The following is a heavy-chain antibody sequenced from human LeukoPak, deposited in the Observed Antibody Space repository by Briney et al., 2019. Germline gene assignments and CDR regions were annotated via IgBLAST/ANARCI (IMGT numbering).Heavy chain of an antibody. V-gene: IGHV4-59*01. D-gene: IGHD1-7*01. CDR2: IYYSGST. CDR3: ARGRGNYGPYYFDY. J-gene: IGHJ4*02. Sequence: SETLSLTCTVSGGSISSYYWSWIRQPPGKGLEWIGYIYYSGSTNYNPSLKSRVTISLDMPRNRFSLKLSSVTAADTAVYYCARGRGNYGPYYFDYWGQGTLVTVSS. CDR1: GGSISSYY.